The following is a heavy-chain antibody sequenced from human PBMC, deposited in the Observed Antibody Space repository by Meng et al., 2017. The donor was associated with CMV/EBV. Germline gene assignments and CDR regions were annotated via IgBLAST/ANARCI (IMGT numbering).Heavy chain of an antibody. V-gene: IGHV6-1*01. CDR1: VDSVSSNSAA. D-gene: IGHD7-27*01. CDR2: TYYRSKWYN. J-gene: IGHJ4*02. CDR3: ARETGDSIYYFDY. Sequence: VQLHQSGPGLVKPSPPPPLTCAIPVDSVSSNSAAWNWLRQSPSRGLEWLGRTYYRSKWYNDYAVSVKSRITINPDTSKNQFSLQLNSVTPEDTAVYYCARETGDSIYYFDYWGQGTLVTVSS.